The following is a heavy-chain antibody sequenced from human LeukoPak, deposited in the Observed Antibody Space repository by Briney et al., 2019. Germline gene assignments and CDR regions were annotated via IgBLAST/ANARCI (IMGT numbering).Heavy chain of an antibody. J-gene: IGHJ4*02. D-gene: IGHD3-3*01. Sequence: GGSLRLSCAASGFTFSDYYMSWIRQAPGKGLEWVSYISSSGDTIYYADSVKGRFTISRDNAKNSLYLQINSLRAEDTAVYYCARRGSGYYAWAFDYWGQGSLVTVSS. CDR2: ISSSGDTI. CDR3: ARRGSGYYAWAFDY. CDR1: GFTFSDYY. V-gene: IGHV3-11*04.